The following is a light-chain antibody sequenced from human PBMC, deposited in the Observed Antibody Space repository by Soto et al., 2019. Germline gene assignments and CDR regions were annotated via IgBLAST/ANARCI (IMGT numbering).Light chain of an antibody. V-gene: IGKV1-39*01. Sequence: DIQMTQSPSSLSASVGDRVTITCRTSQSISNFLNWYQQQPGKAPKLLIYGAFSLQSGVPSRFSGSGSGTDFTLTISSLQPEDFATYYCQQSYSAPQVTVGGGTKVDIK. CDR2: GAF. CDR3: QQSYSAPQVT. CDR1: QSISNF. J-gene: IGKJ4*01.